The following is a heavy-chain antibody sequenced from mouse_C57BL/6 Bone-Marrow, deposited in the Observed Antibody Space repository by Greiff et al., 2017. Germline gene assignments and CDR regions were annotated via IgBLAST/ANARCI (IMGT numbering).Heavy chain of an antibody. J-gene: IGHJ1*03. Sequence: QVQLQQPGAELVMPGASVKLSCKASGYTFTSYWMHWVKQRPGQGLEWIGEIDPSDSYTNYNQKFKGKSTLTVDKSSSTAYMQLSSLTSADSAVYYCARGGGNWYFDVWGTGTTVTVSS. V-gene: IGHV1-69*01. CDR1: GYTFTSYW. CDR3: ARGGGNWYFDV. CDR2: IDPSDSYT.